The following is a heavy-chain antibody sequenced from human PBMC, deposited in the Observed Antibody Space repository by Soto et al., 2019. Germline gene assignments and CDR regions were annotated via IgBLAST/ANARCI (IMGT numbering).Heavy chain of an antibody. CDR2: ISATTGTT. CDR1: GFMFSTYA. V-gene: IGHV3-23*01. J-gene: IGHJ4*02. Sequence: EVQLLESGGGLVQPGGSLRLSCAASGFMFSTYAMSWVRQAPGKGLEWVSGISATTGTTYYADSVKGRFTISRDNSKDTLYLQMNSLRAEDTALYSCAKAYLDFWIVNWGQGTLVTVSS. D-gene: IGHD3-3*01. CDR3: AKAYLDFWIVN.